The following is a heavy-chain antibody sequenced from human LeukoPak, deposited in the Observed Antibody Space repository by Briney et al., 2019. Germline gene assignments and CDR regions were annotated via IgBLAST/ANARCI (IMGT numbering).Heavy chain of an antibody. J-gene: IGHJ6*03. Sequence: SETLSLTCTVSGGSISSYYWSWIRQPPGKGLEWIGYIYYSGSTNYNPSLKSRVTISVDTSKNQFSLKLSSVTAADTAVYYCARYGSVDYYYYYMDVWGKGTTVTISS. V-gene: IGHV4-59*01. D-gene: IGHD2-15*01. CDR1: GGSISSYY. CDR3: ARYGSVDYYYYYMDV. CDR2: IYYSGST.